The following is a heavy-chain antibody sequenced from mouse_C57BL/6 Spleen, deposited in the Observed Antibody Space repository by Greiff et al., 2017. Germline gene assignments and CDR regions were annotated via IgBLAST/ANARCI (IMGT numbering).Heavy chain of an antibody. CDR3: ARALGMDY. CDR2: ISDGGSYT. V-gene: IGHV5-4*01. CDR1: GFTFSSYA. J-gene: IGHJ4*01. Sequence: EVQVVESGGGLVKPGGSLKLSCAASGFTFSSYAMSWVRQTPEKRLEWVATISDGGSYTYYPDNVKGRFTISRDNAKNNLYLQMSHLKSEDTAMYYCARALGMDYWGQGTSVTVSS. D-gene: IGHD4-1*01.